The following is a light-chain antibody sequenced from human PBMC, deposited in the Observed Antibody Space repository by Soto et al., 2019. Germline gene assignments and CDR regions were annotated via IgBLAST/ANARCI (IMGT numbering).Light chain of an antibody. J-gene: IGKJ1*01. CDR2: GAS. V-gene: IGKV3-15*01. Sequence: QAQAILFVSRVEVATLSCMASQGIGDTLAWYQHKPGQTPRLLIYGASTRATGIPARFSGSGSGTEFTLTISSLQSEDLAEYHCQQYNNWPQTFGQGTKVDIK. CDR3: QQYNNWPQT. CDR1: QGIGDT.